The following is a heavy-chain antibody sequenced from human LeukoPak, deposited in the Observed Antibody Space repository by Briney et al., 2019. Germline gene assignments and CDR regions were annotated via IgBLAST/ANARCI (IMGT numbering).Heavy chain of an antibody. CDR3: ARLPPVEAAMAIYYFDY. Sequence: GESLKISCKGSGYSFTNYWIAWVRQMPGKGLEWMGIIYVGDSETEYRPSLQGHVTISVDKSISTAFLQWSSLKASDTAMYYCARLPPVEAAMAIYYFDYWGQGTLVTVSS. CDR2: IYVGDSET. CDR1: GYSFTNYW. D-gene: IGHD5-18*01. V-gene: IGHV5-51*01. J-gene: IGHJ4*02.